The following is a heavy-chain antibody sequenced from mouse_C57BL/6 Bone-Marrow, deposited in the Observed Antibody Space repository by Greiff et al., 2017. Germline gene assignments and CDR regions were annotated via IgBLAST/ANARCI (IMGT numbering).Heavy chain of an antibody. CDR2: IDPYDSYT. V-gene: IGHV1-69*01. Sequence: QVQLQQPGAELVMPGASVKLSCKASGYTFTSYWMHWVKQRPGQGLEWIGEIDPYDSYTNYNQKLKGKSTFTVDKSTSTAYMQLSRLTSEDSAVYYCARSNWVYAMDYWGQGTSVTVSS. D-gene: IGHD4-1*02. CDR3: ARSNWVYAMDY. J-gene: IGHJ4*01. CDR1: GYTFTSYW.